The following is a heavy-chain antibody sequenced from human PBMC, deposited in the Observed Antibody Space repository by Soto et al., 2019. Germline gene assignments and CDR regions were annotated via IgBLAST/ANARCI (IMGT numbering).Heavy chain of an antibody. J-gene: IGHJ4*02. Sequence: QVQLVESGGGVVQPGRSLRLSCAASGFTFSINGMHWVRQAPGKGLEWVAVIWNDGSEKYYADSVKGRFTISRDNSKNTVHLQMNSLRADDTALYYCARDVGDYEGDSHFDYWGQGTPVTV. D-gene: IGHD4-17*01. CDR2: IWNDGSEK. CDR1: GFTFSING. CDR3: ARDVGDYEGDSHFDY. V-gene: IGHV3-33*01.